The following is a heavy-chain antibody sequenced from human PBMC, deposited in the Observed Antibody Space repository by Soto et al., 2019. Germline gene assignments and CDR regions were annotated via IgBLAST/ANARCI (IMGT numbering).Heavy chain of an antibody. CDR1: GFTFSSYA. CDR3: AKEGSDYYDSSGQWGFDY. CDR2: ISGSGGST. D-gene: IGHD3-22*01. V-gene: IGHV3-23*01. Sequence: PGGSLRLSCAASGFTFSSYAMSWVRQAPGKGLEWVSAISGSGGSTYYADSVKGRFTISRDNSKNTLYLQMNSLRAEDTAVYYCAKEGSDYYDSSGQWGFDYWGQGTLVTVS. J-gene: IGHJ4*02.